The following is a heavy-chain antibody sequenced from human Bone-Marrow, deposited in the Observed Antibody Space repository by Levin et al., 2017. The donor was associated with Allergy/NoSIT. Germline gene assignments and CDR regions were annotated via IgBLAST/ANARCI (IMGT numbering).Heavy chain of an antibody. J-gene: IGHJ6*02. CDR1: GGAFSNYA. Sequence: SVKVSCKASGGAFSNYAISWVRQAPGQGLEWMGGIIPFFGTAHYAQNFQDRVTITADESTSTAYMELSSLRSEDTAVYYCARDSVQEGDYLIHMDVWGQGTTVTVSS. CDR3: ARDSVQEGDYLIHMDV. CDR2: IIPFFGTA. V-gene: IGHV1-69*13. D-gene: IGHD4-17*01.